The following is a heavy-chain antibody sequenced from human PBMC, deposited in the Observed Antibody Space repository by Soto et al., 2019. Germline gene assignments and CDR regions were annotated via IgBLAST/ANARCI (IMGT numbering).Heavy chain of an antibody. J-gene: IGHJ6*04. CDR1: GFTFTSYW. CDR3: VREIASRL. D-gene: IGHD2-21*01. Sequence: EVQVVESGGGLVQPGGSLRLSCAASGFTFTSYWRTWVRQAPGRGLEWVANINKDGSGKSYVDFVKGRFTITRDNAESSLYLQMTSLRADDTAVYYCVREIASRLWGKGTTVIVSS. V-gene: IGHV3-7*01. CDR2: INKDGSGK.